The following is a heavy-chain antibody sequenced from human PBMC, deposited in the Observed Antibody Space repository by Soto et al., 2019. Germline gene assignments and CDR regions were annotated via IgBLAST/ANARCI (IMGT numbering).Heavy chain of an antibody. Sequence: QVQLVESGGGVVQPGRSLRLSCAASGFIFSSYTMHWVRQAPGKGLEWVGVITYDGSNQYYADSVKGRFTISRDNSRNMLFLQMNSLRPDDKAVYYCARAPSGSYPEFDYWGQGTLVTVSS. CDR3: ARAPSGSYPEFDY. V-gene: IGHV3-30-3*01. CDR2: ITYDGSNQ. D-gene: IGHD1-26*01. CDR1: GFIFSSYT. J-gene: IGHJ4*02.